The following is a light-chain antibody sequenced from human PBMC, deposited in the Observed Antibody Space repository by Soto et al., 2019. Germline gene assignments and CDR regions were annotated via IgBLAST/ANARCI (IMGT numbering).Light chain of an antibody. CDR3: QQFGVSPQT. Sequence: EIVLTQSPGTLSLSPGESATLSCRASQSFPSTDLVWYQQKPGQAPRLLFYGPSSRAAGIPDRFRGSGSGTDFTLTISRLEPEDFAVYYCQQFGVSPQTFGQGTKVEL. J-gene: IGKJ1*01. CDR2: GPS. V-gene: IGKV3-20*01. CDR1: QSFPSTD.